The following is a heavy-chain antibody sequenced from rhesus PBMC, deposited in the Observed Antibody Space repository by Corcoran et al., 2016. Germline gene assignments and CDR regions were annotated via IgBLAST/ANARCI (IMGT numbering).Heavy chain of an antibody. CDR3: ARRLATVTLSYFDY. Sequence: QVQLQESAPGLVKPSETLSLTCAVSGGSIRSSNWGSWFRQSPGEGLDGIGYIDGGSGSTSYNPSLKSRVTISTDTYKNQFSLKLSSVTAADTAVYYCARRLATVTLSYFDYWGQGVLVTVSS. CDR1: GGSIRSSNW. V-gene: IGHV4-65*01. J-gene: IGHJ4*01. CDR2: IDGGSGST. D-gene: IGHD5-36*02.